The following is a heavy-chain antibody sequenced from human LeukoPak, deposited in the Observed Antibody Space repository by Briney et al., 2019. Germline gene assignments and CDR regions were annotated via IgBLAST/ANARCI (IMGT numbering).Heavy chain of an antibody. V-gene: IGHV4-59*01. J-gene: IGHJ6*02. CDR3: AREDPQTTVPEGMDV. CDR2: IYYTGPT. CDR1: GGSISTYY. Sequence: SETLSLTCSVSGGSISTYYWSWIRQLPGKGLEWIGYIYYTGPTNYNPSLRSRVTISVDTSRNQFSLRLSSVTAADTAVYYCAREDPQTTVPEGMDVWGHGTTVIVSS. D-gene: IGHD4-17*01.